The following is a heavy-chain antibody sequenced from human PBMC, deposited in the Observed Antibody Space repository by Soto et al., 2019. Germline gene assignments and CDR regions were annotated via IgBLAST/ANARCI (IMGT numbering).Heavy chain of an antibody. Sequence: GGSLRLSCAASGFTFSSYEMNWVRQAPGKGLEWVSYISSSGSIIYYADSVKGRFTVSRDNAKSSLYLQMNSLRAEDTAVYYCARWDGYNYFFDYWGQGTLVPVSS. CDR2: ISSSGSII. V-gene: IGHV3-48*03. CDR3: ARWDGYNYFFDY. J-gene: IGHJ4*02. D-gene: IGHD5-12*01. CDR1: GFTFSSYE.